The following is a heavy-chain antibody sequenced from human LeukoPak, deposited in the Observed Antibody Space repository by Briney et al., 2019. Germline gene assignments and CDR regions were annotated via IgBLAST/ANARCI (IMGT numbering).Heavy chain of an antibody. CDR1: GGSFSGYY. V-gene: IGHV4-34*01. Sequence: PSETLSLTCAVYGGSFSGYYWSWIRQPPGKGLEWIGEINHSGSTNYNPSLKSRVTISVDTSKNQFSLKLSSVTAADTAVYYCARRTISSGIAARPNYYYMDVWGKGTTVTVSS. J-gene: IGHJ6*03. D-gene: IGHD6-6*01. CDR3: ARRTISSGIAARPNYYYMDV. CDR2: INHSGST.